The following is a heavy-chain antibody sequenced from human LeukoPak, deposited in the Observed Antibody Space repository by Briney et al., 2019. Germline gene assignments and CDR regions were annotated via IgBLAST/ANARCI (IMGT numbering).Heavy chain of an antibody. V-gene: IGHV3-23*01. Sequence: GGSLELPCAAFGFTFSSFALSWGRQAPGKGLGGGSAFSGSGGSTYYADSVKGRFTISRDNSKNTLYLQMNSLRAEDTAVYYCAKEKQWLVLISDAFDIWGQGTMVTVSS. D-gene: IGHD6-19*01. J-gene: IGHJ3*02. CDR1: GFTFSSFA. CDR3: AKEKQWLVLISDAFDI. CDR2: FSGSGGST.